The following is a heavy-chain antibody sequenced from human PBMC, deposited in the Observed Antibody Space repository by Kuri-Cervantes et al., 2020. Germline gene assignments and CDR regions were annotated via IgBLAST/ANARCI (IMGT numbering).Heavy chain of an antibody. Sequence: GGSLRLSCAASGFTFSSYGMHWVRQAPGKGPEWVAVISCDGSNKYYADSVKGRFTISRDNSKNTLYLQMNSLRSEDTAVYYCATYGDYFDYWGQGTLVTVSS. CDR1: GFTFSSYG. CDR3: ATYGDYFDY. V-gene: IGHV3-30*03. J-gene: IGHJ4*02. CDR2: ISCDGSNK. D-gene: IGHD4-17*01.